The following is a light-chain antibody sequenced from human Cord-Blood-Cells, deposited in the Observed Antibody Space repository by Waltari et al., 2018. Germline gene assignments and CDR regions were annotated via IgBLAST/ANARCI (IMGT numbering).Light chain of an antibody. CDR3: SSYTSSSTWV. V-gene: IGLV2-14*01. Sequence: QSALTQPASVSGSPGQSITISCTGTSSDGGGYNYVSWYQQHPGKAPKLMIYDVSKRPSGCSNRFSGSKSGNTASLTISGLQAEDEADYYCSSYTSSSTWVFGGGTKLTVL. J-gene: IGLJ3*02. CDR1: SSDGGGYNY. CDR2: DVS.